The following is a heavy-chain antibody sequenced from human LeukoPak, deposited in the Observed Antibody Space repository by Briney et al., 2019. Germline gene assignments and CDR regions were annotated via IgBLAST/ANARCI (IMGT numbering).Heavy chain of an antibody. CDR3: TRVTNSGYDSGNFDY. J-gene: IGHJ4*02. D-gene: IGHD5-12*01. CDR2: INSDGSST. V-gene: IGHV3-74*01. CDR1: GFTFSSYW. Sequence: GGSLRLSCAASGFTFSSYWMHWVRQAPGKGLVWVSRINSDGSSTSYADSVKGRFTISRDNAKKSLFLQMNSLRAEDTAVYYCTRVTNSGYDSGNFDYWGQGTLVTISS.